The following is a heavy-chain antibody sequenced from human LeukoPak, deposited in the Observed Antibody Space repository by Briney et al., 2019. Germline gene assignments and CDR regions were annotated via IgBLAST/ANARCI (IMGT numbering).Heavy chain of an antibody. CDR1: GFTVSSNY. Sequence: GGSLRLSCAASGFTVSSNYMSWVRQAPGKGLEWVSVIYSGGSTYYADSVKGRFTISRDNSKNTLYLQMDSLRVEDTALYYCARGVSMIAHFDHWGQGTLVTVSS. D-gene: IGHD3-22*01. J-gene: IGHJ4*02. V-gene: IGHV3-66*01. CDR2: IYSGGST. CDR3: ARGVSMIAHFDH.